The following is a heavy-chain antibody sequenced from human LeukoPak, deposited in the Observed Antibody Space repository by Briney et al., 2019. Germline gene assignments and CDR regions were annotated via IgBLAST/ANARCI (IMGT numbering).Heavy chain of an antibody. J-gene: IGHJ5*02. D-gene: IGHD1-26*01. CDR2: IYSSGST. V-gene: IGHV4-59*08. CDR1: GDSISNYY. CDR3: ARHRVVGATRGNWFDP. Sequence: PSETLSLTCIVSGDSISNYYWSWVRQAPGKGLEWIGYIYSSGSTNYNPSLKSRITISVDTSKNQFSLKLSSVTAADTAVHYCARHRVVGATRGNWFDPWGQGTLVTVSS.